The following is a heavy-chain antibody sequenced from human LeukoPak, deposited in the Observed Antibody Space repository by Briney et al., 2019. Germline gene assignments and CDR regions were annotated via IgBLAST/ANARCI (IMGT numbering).Heavy chain of an antibody. CDR1: GFTFSSYA. CDR2: ISGSGGST. V-gene: IGHV3-23*01. D-gene: IGHD2-2*02. J-gene: IGHJ4*02. Sequence: GGSLRLSCAASGFTFSSYAMSWVRQAPGKGLEWVSAISGSGGSTYYADSVKGRFTISRDNSKNTLCLQMNSLRAEDTAVYYCVKDQRIPAAIRHFDYWGQGTLVTVSS. CDR3: VKDQRIPAAIRHFDY.